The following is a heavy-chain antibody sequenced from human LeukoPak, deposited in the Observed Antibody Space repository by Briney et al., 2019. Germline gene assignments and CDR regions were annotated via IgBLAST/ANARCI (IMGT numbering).Heavy chain of an antibody. D-gene: IGHD4-17*01. J-gene: IGHJ3*01. CDR1: GLTFRNYA. V-gene: IGHV3-23*01. CDR2: ITGGGVGT. Sequence: GGSLRLSCAASGLTFRNYALTWVRQAPGRGLEWVSSITGGGVGTSCADSVKGRFTVYRDNSKNTLYLQMNSLRAGDTAVYYCAKDPNGDYVGAFDSWGQGTLVTVSS. CDR3: AKDPNGDYVGAFDS.